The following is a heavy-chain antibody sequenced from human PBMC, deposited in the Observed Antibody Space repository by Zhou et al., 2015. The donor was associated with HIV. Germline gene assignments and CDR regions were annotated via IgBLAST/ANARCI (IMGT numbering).Heavy chain of an antibody. CDR2: MNPNSGNT. Sequence: QVQLVQSGSEVKKPGASVKVSCKASGYRFTSYDINWVRQATGQGLEWMGWMNPNSGNTGYAQNFQGRVTMTRDTSLSTAYMELSSLRSEDTAVYYCAIAQSMVFGVVIDAFVYLGPRDNGHRVF. CDR1: GYRFTSYD. D-gene: IGHD3-3*01. CDR3: AIAQSMVFGVVIDAFVY. J-gene: IGHJ3*02. V-gene: IGHV1-8*01.